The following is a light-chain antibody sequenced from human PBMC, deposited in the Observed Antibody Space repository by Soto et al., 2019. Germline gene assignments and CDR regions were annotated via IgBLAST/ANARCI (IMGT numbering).Light chain of an antibody. CDR1: SSDVVNYGL. CDR3: SSYTSSTHVV. V-gene: IGLV2-14*02. Sequence: QSVLTQPASVSGSPGQSITVSCTGTSSDVVNYGLVSWYQQHPGKAPKLMIYDVTHRPSGVSDRFSGSKSGNTASLTISGLQAEDEADYYCSSYTSSTHVVFGGGTKVTVL. J-gene: IGLJ2*01. CDR2: DVT.